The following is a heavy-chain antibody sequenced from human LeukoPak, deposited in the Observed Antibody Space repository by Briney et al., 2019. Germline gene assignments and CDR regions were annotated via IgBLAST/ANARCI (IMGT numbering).Heavy chain of an antibody. D-gene: IGHD3-22*01. Sequence: GGSLRLSCAASGFTFDDYAMHWVRQAPGKGLEWVSGISWNSGSIGYADSVKGRFTISRDNAKNSLYLQMNSLRAEDTALYYCAKDDSSGYYSYWGQGTLVTVSS. V-gene: IGHV3-9*01. CDR1: GFTFDDYA. CDR2: ISWNSGSI. CDR3: AKDDSSGYYSY. J-gene: IGHJ4*02.